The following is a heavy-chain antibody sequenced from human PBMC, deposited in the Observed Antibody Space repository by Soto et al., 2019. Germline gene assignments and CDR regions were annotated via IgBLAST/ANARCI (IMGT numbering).Heavy chain of an antibody. J-gene: IGHJ3*02. CDR1: GGSISSYY. V-gene: IGHV4-59*01. Sequence: QVQLQESGPGLVKPSETLSLTCTVSGGSISSYYWSWIRQPPGKGLELIGYIYYSGSTNYNPSLTSRVTITVDTSKNQSSRKLSSVTAADTAVYYCARQQWLVLDAFDIWGQGTMVTVSS. CDR2: IYYSGST. CDR3: ARQQWLVLDAFDI. D-gene: IGHD6-19*01.